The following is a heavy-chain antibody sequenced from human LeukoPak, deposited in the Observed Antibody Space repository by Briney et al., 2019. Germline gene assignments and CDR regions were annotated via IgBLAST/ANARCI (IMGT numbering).Heavy chain of an antibody. CDR3: AELGITMIGGV. J-gene: IGHJ6*04. Sequence: GGSLRLSCAASGFTFSTYWMSWVRQAPGKGLEWVANMKQDGNEKYYVDSVKGRFTISRDNAKNSLYLQMNSLRAEDTAVYYCAELGITMIGGVWGKGTTVTISS. D-gene: IGHD3-10*02. CDR2: MKQDGNEK. V-gene: IGHV3-7*01. CDR1: GFTFSTYW.